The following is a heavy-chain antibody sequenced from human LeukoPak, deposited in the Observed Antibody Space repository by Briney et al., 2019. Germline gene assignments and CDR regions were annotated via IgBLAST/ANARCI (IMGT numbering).Heavy chain of an antibody. V-gene: IGHV4-38-2*02. D-gene: IGHD6-6*01. CDR3: ARGTSIAARPEFDY. Sequence: SETLSLTCRVSGVSISSGYYWGWIRQPPGQGLEWIGSIYHSGSTYYNPSLKSRVTISVDTSKNQFSLKLSSVTAADTAVYYCARGTSIAARPEFDYWGQGTLVTVSS. CDR2: IYHSGST. CDR1: GVSISSGYY. J-gene: IGHJ4*02.